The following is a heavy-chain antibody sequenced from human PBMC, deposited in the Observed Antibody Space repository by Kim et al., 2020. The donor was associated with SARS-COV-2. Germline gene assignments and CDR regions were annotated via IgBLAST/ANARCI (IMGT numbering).Heavy chain of an antibody. CDR2: FDPEDGET. J-gene: IGHJ4*02. CDR1: GYTLTELS. CDR3: ATDLSGASIVVVPAANIELDY. V-gene: IGHV1-24*01. D-gene: IGHD2-2*01. Sequence: ASVKVSCKVSGYTLTELSMHWVRQAPGKGLEWMGGFDPEDGETIYAQKFQGRVTMTEDTSTDTAYMELSSLRSEDTAVYYCATDLSGASIVVVPAANIELDYWGQGTLVTVSS.